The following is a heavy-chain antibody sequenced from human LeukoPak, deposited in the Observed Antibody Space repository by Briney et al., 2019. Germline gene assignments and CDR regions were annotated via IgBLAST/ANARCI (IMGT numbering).Heavy chain of an antibody. J-gene: IGHJ3*02. D-gene: IGHD3-22*01. Sequence: GGSLRLSCAASGFTFSDYYMSWIRQAPGKGLEWVSYISSSGSTIYYADSVKGRFTISRDNAKNSLYLQMKSLRAEDTAVYYCARDQHDSSAYPRAWAFDIWGQGTMVTVSS. CDR1: GFTFSDYY. V-gene: IGHV3-11*04. CDR2: ISSSGSTI. CDR3: ARDQHDSSAYPRAWAFDI.